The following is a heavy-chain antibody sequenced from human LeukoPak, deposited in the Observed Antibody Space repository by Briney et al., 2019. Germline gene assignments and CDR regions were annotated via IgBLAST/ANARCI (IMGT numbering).Heavy chain of an antibody. CDR1: GGTFSSYA. V-gene: IGHV1-18*01. CDR2: ISVYNGNT. D-gene: IGHD2-8*01. J-gene: IGHJ4*02. CDR3: ARVRRELMDYSFDY. Sequence: ASVKVSCKASGGTFSSYAISWVRQAPGQGLEWMGWISVYNGNTNYAQKVQGRVTMTTDTSTNTAYMELRSLRSDDTAVYYCARVRRELMDYSFDYWGQGTLVTVSS.